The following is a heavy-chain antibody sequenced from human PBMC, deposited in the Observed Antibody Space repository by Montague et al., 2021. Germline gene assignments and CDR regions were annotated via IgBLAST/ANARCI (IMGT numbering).Heavy chain of an antibody. D-gene: IGHD5-24*01. CDR1: GYSFTRYW. Sequence: QSGAEVKKPGESLKISCKGSGYSFTRYWIGWVRQMPGKGLEWMGIIYPGDSDTRYSPSFQGQVTISADKSISTAYLQWSSPKASDTAMYYCSRGRGDGNNWAWDFDYWGQGNLVTVSS. CDR2: IYPGDSDT. J-gene: IGHJ4*02. V-gene: IGHV5-51*01. CDR3: SRGRGDGNNWAWDFDY.